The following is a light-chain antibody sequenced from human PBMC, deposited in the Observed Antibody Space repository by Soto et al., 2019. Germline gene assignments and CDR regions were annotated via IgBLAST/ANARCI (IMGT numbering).Light chain of an antibody. CDR2: AAS. CDR3: QKHSGAPFT. CDR1: QGISTY. Sequence: DIQMTQSPSSLSASIGDRVTITCRASQGISTYLAWYQQKPGKVPKLLIYAASTLQSGVPSRFSGSVSGTDFTLTINNLHPEDVATYYCQKHSGAPFTFGPGTKVDIK. J-gene: IGKJ3*01. V-gene: IGKV1-27*01.